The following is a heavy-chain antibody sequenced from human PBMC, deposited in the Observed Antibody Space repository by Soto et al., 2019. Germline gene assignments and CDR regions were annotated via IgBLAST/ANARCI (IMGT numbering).Heavy chain of an antibody. J-gene: IGHJ4*02. V-gene: IGHV4-59*02. D-gene: IGHD1-26*01. Sequence: LGTLSLTCTISGGSVSVYYWSWIRQSTGQGLEWIGYIYASGSPYYNPSLRSRVTISADTSKNQISLKLTSPTAADTAVYYCARGVGSSPPQYWGRGTLVT. CDR3: ARGVGSSPPQY. CDR2: IYASGSP. CDR1: GGSVSVYY.